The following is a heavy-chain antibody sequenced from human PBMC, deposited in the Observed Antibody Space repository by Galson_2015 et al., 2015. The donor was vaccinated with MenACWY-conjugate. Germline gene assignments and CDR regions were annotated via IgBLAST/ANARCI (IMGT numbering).Heavy chain of an antibody. CDR1: GYIFGTYW. CDR2: IYPGDTYI. Sequence: SGAEVTKPGESLTISWQGSGYIFGTYWIAWGRQMPGKGLEWMGIIYPGDTYIRNNPSFEGQVTMSVDKSISTAYLRWSSLKASDTAMYYCTRRLIANFRDAFDFWGQGTMVTVSS. V-gene: IGHV5-51*01. D-gene: IGHD2-21*01. J-gene: IGHJ3*01. CDR3: TRRLIANFRDAFDF.